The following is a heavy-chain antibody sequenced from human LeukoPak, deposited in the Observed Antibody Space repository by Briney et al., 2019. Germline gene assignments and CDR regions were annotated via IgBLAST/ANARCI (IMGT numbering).Heavy chain of an antibody. D-gene: IGHD1-26*01. CDR1: AFTFSIYG. Sequence: GRSLRLSCVASAFTFSIYGMHWVRQAPGKGLEWAAVISYDGSKTYYADSVKGRLTISRDNSKNTLYLQVNSLRAEDTAVYYCARRGNYYYGPIDYWGQGTLVTVSS. J-gene: IGHJ4*02. CDR2: ISYDGSKT. CDR3: ARRGNYYYGPIDY. V-gene: IGHV3-33*08.